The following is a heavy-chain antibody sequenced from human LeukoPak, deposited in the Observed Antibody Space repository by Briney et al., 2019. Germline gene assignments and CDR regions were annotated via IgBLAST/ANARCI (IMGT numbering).Heavy chain of an antibody. D-gene: IGHD3-22*01. CDR2: IYYSEST. Sequence: SGTLSLTCTVSGVSISSPNWWSWVRQPPGKGLEWIGEIYYSESTNYNPSLKSRVSISIDRSKNQFSLKMSSVTAADTAVYYCARSLPDYFYDSSGYPYYFDFWGQGSLVTVSS. CDR3: ARSLPDYFYDSSGYPYYFDF. V-gene: IGHV4-4*02. J-gene: IGHJ4*02. CDR1: GVSISSPNW.